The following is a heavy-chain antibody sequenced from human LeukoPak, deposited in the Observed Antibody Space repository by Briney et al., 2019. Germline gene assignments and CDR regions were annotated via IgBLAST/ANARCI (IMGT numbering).Heavy chain of an antibody. CDR1: GYTLTELS. D-gene: IGHD3-9*01. CDR2: FDPEDGET. J-gene: IGHJ4*02. V-gene: IGHV1-24*01. Sequence: ASGKVSCKVSGYTLTELSMHWVRQAPGKGLEWMGGFDPEDGETIYAQKFQGRVTMTEDTSTDTAYMELSSLRSEDTAVYYCAPQYYDILTGYYSVHYWGQGTLVTVSS. CDR3: APQYYDILTGYYSVHY.